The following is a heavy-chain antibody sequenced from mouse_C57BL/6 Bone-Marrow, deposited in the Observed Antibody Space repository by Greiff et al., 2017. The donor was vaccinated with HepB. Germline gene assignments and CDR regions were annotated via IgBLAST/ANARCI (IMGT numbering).Heavy chain of an antibody. Sequence: EVKLMASGGGLVKPGGSLKLSCAASGFTFSDYGMHWVRQAPEKGLEWVAYISSGSSTIYYAATVKGRFTISRANARNTLFLQMTSLRSEDTAMSYCANLYGYDIGFAYWGQGTLVTVSA. J-gene: IGHJ3*01. CDR3: ANLYGYDIGFAY. V-gene: IGHV5-17*01. CDR2: ISSGSSTI. CDR1: GFTFSDYG. D-gene: IGHD2-2*01.